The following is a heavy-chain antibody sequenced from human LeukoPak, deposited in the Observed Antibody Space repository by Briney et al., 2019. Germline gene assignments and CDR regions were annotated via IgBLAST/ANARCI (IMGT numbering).Heavy chain of an antibody. CDR3: ARIITMVRGVIAASAFDY. V-gene: IGHV4-34*01. J-gene: IGHJ4*02. CDR1: GGSFSGYY. Sequence: SETLSLTCAVYGGSFSGYYWSWIRQPPGKGLEWIGEINHSGSTNYNPSLKSRVTISVDTSKNQFSPKLSSVTAADTAVYYCARIITMVRGVIAASAFDYWGQGTLVTVSS. D-gene: IGHD3-10*01. CDR2: INHSGST.